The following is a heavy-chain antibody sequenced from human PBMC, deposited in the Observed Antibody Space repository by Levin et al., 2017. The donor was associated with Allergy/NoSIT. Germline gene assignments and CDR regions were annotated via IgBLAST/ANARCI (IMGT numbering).Heavy chain of an antibody. V-gene: IGHV4-30-4*01. CDR3: ARGPGYSYGHNWFDP. CDR2: IYYSGSS. CDR1: GGSISSGDYY. Sequence: PSETLSLTCTVSGGSISSGDYYWSWIRQPPGKGLEWIGYIYYSGSSNYNPSLKSRVTISVDTSKNQFSLKLSSVTAADTAVYYCARGPGYSYGHNWFDPWGQGTLVTVSS. J-gene: IGHJ5*02. D-gene: IGHD5-18*01.